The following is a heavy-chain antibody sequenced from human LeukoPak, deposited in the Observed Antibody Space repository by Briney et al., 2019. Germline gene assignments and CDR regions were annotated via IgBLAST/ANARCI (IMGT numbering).Heavy chain of an antibody. CDR1: GGSISSGGYY. V-gene: IGHV4-30-2*06. D-gene: IGHD6-19*01. CDR2: IFHTGST. J-gene: IGHJ6*03. Sequence: SETLSLTCTVSGGSISSGGYYWSWIRQSPGKGLEWIGYIFHTGSTNYNPSLKSRVTISVDRSKNQFSLKMNSVSAADTAVYYCARAAGPVDYYYMDVWGKGTTVTVSS. CDR3: ARAAGPVDYYYMDV.